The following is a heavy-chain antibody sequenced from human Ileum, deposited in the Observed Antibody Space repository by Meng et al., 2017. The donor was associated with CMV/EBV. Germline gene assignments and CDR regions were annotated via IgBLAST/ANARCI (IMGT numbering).Heavy chain of an antibody. CDR3: ARDPGCDDPICYGIEWDR. Sequence: ASVTVSCQASGYTFTDYYMHWLRQSPGQGLEWMGWINLNSGDTRYAPKFQGRVTVTRDTSISTVYIELSGLRSDETAVYYCARDPGCDDPICYGIEWDRWGQGALVTVSS. CDR1: GYTFTDYY. CDR2: INLNSGDT. J-gene: IGHJ5*02. D-gene: IGHD5-18*01. V-gene: IGHV1-2*02.